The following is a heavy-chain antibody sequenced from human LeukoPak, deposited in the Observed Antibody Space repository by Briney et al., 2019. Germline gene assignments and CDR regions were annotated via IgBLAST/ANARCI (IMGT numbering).Heavy chain of an antibody. CDR2: IKEDGSQK. J-gene: IGHJ4*02. CDR1: GFTFSRSW. D-gene: IGHD3-10*01. Sequence: GGSLRLSCAASGFTFSRSWMIWVRQAPGKGLEWVANIKEDGSQKFYVDSVKGRFTISRDNARNSLYLQMSSLRAEDTAAYYCARGFGDCWGQGTLVTVSS. CDR3: ARGFGDC. V-gene: IGHV3-7*04.